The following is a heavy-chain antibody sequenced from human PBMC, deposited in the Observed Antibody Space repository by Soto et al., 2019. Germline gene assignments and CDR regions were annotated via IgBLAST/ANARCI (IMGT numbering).Heavy chain of an antibody. CDR1: GFSLSNAGLG. CDR3: ASTYSTSLYWFDP. CDR2: IFSNDAK. Sequence: QVTVKESGPVLVKPTETLTLTCTVSGFSLSNAGLGVSWIRQPPGKALEWLAHIFSNDAKSYSTSLKSRLTISTDTSKSQVVLTMTTTDPVDTATYYCASTYSTSLYWFDPCGQGTLVTVSS. D-gene: IGHD6-13*01. V-gene: IGHV2-26*04. J-gene: IGHJ5*02.